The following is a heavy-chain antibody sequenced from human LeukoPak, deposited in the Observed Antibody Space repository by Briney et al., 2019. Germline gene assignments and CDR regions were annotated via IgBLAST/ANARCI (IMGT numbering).Heavy chain of an antibody. J-gene: IGHJ4*02. V-gene: IGHV1-2*02. Sequence: ASVKVSCKASGYTFTGYYMHWVRQAPGQGLEWMGWINPNSGGTNYAQKFQGRVTMTRDTSISTVYMELSRLRSDDTAVYYCARVYYYDSSGYREFDYWGQGTLVTVSS. CDR3: ARVYYYDSSGYREFDY. CDR1: GYTFTGYY. D-gene: IGHD3-22*01. CDR2: INPNSGGT.